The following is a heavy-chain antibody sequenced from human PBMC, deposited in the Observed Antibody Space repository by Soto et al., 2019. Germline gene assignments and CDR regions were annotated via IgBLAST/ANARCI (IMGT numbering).Heavy chain of an antibody. CDR3: ASRDPGTSVDY. Sequence: SETLSLTCAVSGGSFTSNNWWTWVRQPPGQWLEWIGEIYRTGSTNYNPSLKGRVTISLDKSENQFSLKVTSLTASDTAVYYCASRDPGTSVDYWGQGTLVTVSS. V-gene: IGHV4-4*02. J-gene: IGHJ4*02. D-gene: IGHD1-7*01. CDR2: IYRTGST. CDR1: GGSFTSNNW.